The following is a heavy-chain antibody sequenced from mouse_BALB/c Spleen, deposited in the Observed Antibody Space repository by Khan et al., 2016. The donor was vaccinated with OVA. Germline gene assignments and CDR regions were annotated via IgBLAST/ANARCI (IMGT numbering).Heavy chain of an antibody. CDR1: GYSFTSYW. V-gene: IGHV1-5*01. CDR3: TEGDYVGWFAY. D-gene: IGHD2-13*01. Sequence: VQLKQSGTVLARPGPSVKMSCKASGYSFTSYWMHWVKQRPGQGLQWIGAIYPGNSDTSYNQKFKGNATLTAVTSASTAYMGLSRLKNEDSADYYGTEGDYVGWFAYWGQGTLVTVSA. J-gene: IGHJ3*01. CDR2: IYPGNSDT.